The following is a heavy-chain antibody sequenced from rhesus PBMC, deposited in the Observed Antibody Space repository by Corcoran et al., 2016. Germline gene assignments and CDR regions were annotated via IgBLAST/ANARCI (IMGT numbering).Heavy chain of an antibody. CDR3: ARDSTIVVVKF. CDR1: GGSISDDYY. J-gene: IGHJ4*01. V-gene: IGHV4-106*01. CDR2: TYGSGGGT. Sequence: QVQLQESGPGLVKPSETLSLTCAVSGGSISDDYYWSWIRQPPGKGLEWIGYTYGSGGGTNYNPSLKNRVTISIDTSKNQFSLRLSSVAAADTAVYYCARDSTIVVVKFWGQGVLVTVSS. D-gene: IGHD3-16*01.